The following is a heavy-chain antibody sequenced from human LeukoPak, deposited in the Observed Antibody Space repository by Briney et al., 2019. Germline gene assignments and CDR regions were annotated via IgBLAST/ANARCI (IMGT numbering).Heavy chain of an antibody. D-gene: IGHD2/OR15-2a*01. J-gene: IGHJ5*02. Sequence: SETLSLTCTVSGGSTSSYYWSWIRQPPGKGLEWIGRIFTSGIISGNTNYNPSLESRVTMSVDASKNQFSLKLTTPTAADTAMYYCARLSLSGGWFDPWGQGALVTVSS. CDR2: IFTSGIISGNT. V-gene: IGHV4-4*07. CDR1: GGSTSSYY. CDR3: ARLSLSGGWFDP.